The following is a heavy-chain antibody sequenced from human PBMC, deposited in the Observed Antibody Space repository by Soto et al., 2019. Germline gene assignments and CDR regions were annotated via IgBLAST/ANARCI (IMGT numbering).Heavy chain of an antibody. J-gene: IGHJ1*01. D-gene: IGHD3-10*01. CDR2: INHSGST. CDR1: GGSFSGYY. Sequence: TLSLTCAVYGGSFSGYYWSWIRQPPGKGLEWIGEINHSGSTNYNPSLKSRVTISVDTSKNQFSLKLSSVTAADTAVYYCARGGTMVRGVIRRSHTKTHGSAEYFQHWGQGTLVTVSS. V-gene: IGHV4-34*01. CDR3: ARGGTMVRGVIRRSHTKTHGSAEYFQH.